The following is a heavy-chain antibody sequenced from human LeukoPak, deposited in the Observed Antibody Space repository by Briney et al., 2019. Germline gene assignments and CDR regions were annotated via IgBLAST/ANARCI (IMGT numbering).Heavy chain of an antibody. CDR2: IYNSGST. CDR3: ARAYSSSWYFNWFDP. Sequence: SETLSLTCTISGYSISGGYFWGWIRQPPGKGLEWIGTIYNSGSTYYNASLESRVTISVDTSKNQFSLKLSSVTAADTAVYYCARAYSSSWYFNWFDPWGQGTLVTVSS. CDR1: GYSISGGYF. J-gene: IGHJ5*02. D-gene: IGHD6-13*01. V-gene: IGHV4-38-2*02.